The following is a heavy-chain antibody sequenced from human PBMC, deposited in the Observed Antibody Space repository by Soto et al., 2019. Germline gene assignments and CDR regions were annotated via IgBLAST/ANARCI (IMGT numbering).Heavy chain of an antibody. CDR3: ARNRIRVWFGELSYFDP. Sequence: PSETLSLTCAVSGGSISSGGYSWSWIRQPPGKGLEWIGHTYHSGNPYYNPSLKSRVTISVDTSNNQFSLKLSSVTAADTAVYYCARNRIRVWFGELSYFDPWGQGTLVTVSS. CDR1: GGSISSGGYS. V-gene: IGHV4-30-2*01. D-gene: IGHD3-10*01. CDR2: TYHSGNP. J-gene: IGHJ5*02.